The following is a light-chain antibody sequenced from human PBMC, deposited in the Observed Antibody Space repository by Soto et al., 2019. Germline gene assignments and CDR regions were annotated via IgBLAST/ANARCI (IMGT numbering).Light chain of an antibody. Sequence: QSALTQPPSASGSPGQSVTISCTGTSSDVGGYNFVSWYQQHPGKAPKLMIYEVTKRPSGVPDRFSGSKSGNTASLTVSGLQAEDEADYYCSSYAGGNEVIFGGGTKVTVL. CDR3: SSYAGGNEVI. CDR1: SSDVGGYNF. V-gene: IGLV2-8*01. J-gene: IGLJ2*01. CDR2: EVT.